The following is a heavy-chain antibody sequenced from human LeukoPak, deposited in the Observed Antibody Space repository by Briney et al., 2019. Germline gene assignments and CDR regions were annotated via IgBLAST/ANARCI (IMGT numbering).Heavy chain of an antibody. CDR1: GFTFSSYA. D-gene: IGHD2-8*01. Sequence: PGGSLRLSCAVSGFTFSSYAMSWVRQAPGKGLEWVSTISGSGGSTYYADSVKGRFTISRDNSKSTLYLQMNSLRAEDTAVYYCAKDVRRCNGACTWGQGTLVTVSS. J-gene: IGHJ5*02. CDR3: AKDVRRCNGACT. V-gene: IGHV3-23*01. CDR2: ISGSGGST.